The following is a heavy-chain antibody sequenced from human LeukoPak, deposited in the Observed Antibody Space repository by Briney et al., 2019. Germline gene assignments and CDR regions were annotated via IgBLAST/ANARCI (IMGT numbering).Heavy chain of an antibody. V-gene: IGHV1-18*01. CDR3: ARDRPIAARRDFDY. D-gene: IGHD6-6*01. Sequence: ASVKVSCKASGYTFTSYGISWVRQAPGQGLKWMGWISAYNGNTNYAQKLQGRVTMTTDTSTSTAYMELRSLRSDDTAVYYCARDRPIAARRDFDYWGQGTLVTVSS. CDR2: ISAYNGNT. CDR1: GYTFTSYG. J-gene: IGHJ4*02.